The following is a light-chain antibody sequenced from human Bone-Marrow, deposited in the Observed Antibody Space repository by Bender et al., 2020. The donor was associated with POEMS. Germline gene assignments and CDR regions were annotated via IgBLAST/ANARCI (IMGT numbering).Light chain of an antibody. CDR1: SSDVAGYKY. J-gene: IGLJ2*01. V-gene: IGLV2-8*01. Sequence: QSALTQPPSASGSPGQSVTISCNGTSSDVAGYKYVSWYQHLPGKAPKLIIYEVTQRPSGVSDRFSGSKSGNTASLTVSGLQAADEGDYYCSSFVGSSTVFGGGTKLSVL. CDR3: SSFVGSSTV. CDR2: EVT.